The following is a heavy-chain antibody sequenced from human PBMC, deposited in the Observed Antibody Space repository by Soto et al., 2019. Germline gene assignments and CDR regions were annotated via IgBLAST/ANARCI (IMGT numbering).Heavy chain of an antibody. J-gene: IGHJ3*02. CDR2: IIPIFTTT. Sequence: QVHLVQSGAEVKKPGSSVKVSCKAPGGTFSNHAINWVRQAPGQGLEWMGRIIPIFTTTNYAQKFQGRVRMTADESTNTAYMELSSLKHDDTAVYYCAREVAADGTFREDVFDIWGQGTLVTVSS. D-gene: IGHD6-13*01. CDR3: AREVAADGTFREDVFDI. CDR1: GGTFSNHA. V-gene: IGHV1-69*12.